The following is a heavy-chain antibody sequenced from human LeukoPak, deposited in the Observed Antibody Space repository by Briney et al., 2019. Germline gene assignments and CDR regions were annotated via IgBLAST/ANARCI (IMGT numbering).Heavy chain of an antibody. CDR2: MNPNSGNT. CDR3: ARAGYDFWSGYSYYYYGMDV. CDR1: GYTFTSYD. V-gene: IGHV1-8*01. D-gene: IGHD3-3*01. Sequence: GASVKVSCKASGYTFTSYDINWVRQATGQGLEWMGWMNPNSGNTGYAQKFQGRVTMTRNTTISTAYMELSSLRSEDTAVYYCARAGYDFWSGYSYYYYGMDVWGQGTTVTVSS. J-gene: IGHJ6*02.